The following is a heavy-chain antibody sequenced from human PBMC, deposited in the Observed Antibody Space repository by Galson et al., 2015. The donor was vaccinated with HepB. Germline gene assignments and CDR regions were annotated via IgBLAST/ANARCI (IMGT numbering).Heavy chain of an antibody. CDR2: IFWDDDK. CDR3: AHTALLWFGEFSPYGMDV. CDR1: GFSLTTSGVG. D-gene: IGHD3-10*01. J-gene: IGHJ6*02. Sequence: PALVKPTQTLTLTCTFSGFSLTTSGVGVGWIRQPPGKALEWLAVIFWDDDKLYSPSLKSRLTITKDTSKHQVVLAMANVDPVDTATYYCAHTALLWFGEFSPYGMDVWGQGTTVTVSS. V-gene: IGHV2-5*02.